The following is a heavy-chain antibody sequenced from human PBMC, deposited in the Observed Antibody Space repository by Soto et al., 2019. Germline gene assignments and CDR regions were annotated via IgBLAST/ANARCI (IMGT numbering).Heavy chain of an antibody. V-gene: IGHV4-4*07. J-gene: IGHJ6*01. D-gene: IGHD1-26*01. CDR3: AREGESRFGMDV. CDR2: IYTSGTT. CDR1: VGSIRSYY. Sequence: SETLSLTCTFSVGSIRSYYWSWIRQPAGKALEWVGRIYTSGTTNYNPSLKSRVTILLDTSKNQFSLKLSSVTAADTAFYYCAREGESRFGMDVWGQGTTVTVSS.